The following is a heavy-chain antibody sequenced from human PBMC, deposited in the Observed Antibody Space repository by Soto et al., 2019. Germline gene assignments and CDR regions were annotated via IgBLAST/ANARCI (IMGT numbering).Heavy chain of an antibody. D-gene: IGHD1-1*01. J-gene: IGHJ4*02. CDR2: IRSKAYGGTT. V-gene: IGHV3-49*03. CDR3: TRETWNDWNYFDY. CDR1: GFTFGDYA. Sequence: GGSLRLSCTASGFTFGDYAMSWFRQAPGKGLEWVGFIRSKAYGGTTEYAASVKGRFTISRDDSKSIAYLQMNSLKTEDTAVYYCTRETWNDWNYFDYWGQGTLVTVSS.